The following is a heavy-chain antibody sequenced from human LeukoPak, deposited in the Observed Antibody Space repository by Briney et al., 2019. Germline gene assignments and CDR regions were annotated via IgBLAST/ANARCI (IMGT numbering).Heavy chain of an antibody. CDR1: SYTFSGFG. CDR3: ARGGYYGSGSFPDY. Sequence: ASVKVSCKASSYTFSGFGINWMRQAPGQGLEWVGWISAYNGDTNYAQKVQGRATMTTDTSTSTAYMDLRSLRSDDTAVYYCARGGYYGSGSFPDYWGQGTLVSVSS. V-gene: IGHV1-18*01. CDR2: ISAYNGDT. D-gene: IGHD3-10*01. J-gene: IGHJ4*02.